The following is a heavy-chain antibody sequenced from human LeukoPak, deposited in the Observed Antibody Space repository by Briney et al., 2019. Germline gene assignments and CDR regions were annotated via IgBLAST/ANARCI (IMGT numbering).Heavy chain of an antibody. CDR1: GFTFNTYG. Sequence: GGSLRLSCAESGFTFNTYGMNWVRQAPGKGLEGVALICYDGSDKYYAESVKGRFTISRDNSKNTLFLQVNSLRADDTAVYYCARVGCTGGSCLAYNYYAMDVWGQGTTVTVSS. CDR3: ARVGCTGGSCLAYNYYAMDV. D-gene: IGHD2-15*01. J-gene: IGHJ6*02. V-gene: IGHV3-33*01. CDR2: ICYDGSDK.